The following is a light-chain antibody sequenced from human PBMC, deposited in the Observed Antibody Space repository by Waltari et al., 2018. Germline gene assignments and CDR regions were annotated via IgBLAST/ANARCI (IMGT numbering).Light chain of an antibody. V-gene: IGKV4-1*01. CDR3: QQYLRVPLT. Sequence: DIVMTQSPESLTMSLGERATINCKSSQSLLDRTNNKNNLAWYQKKPGGPPRLLIYWAYTRESGIPDRFGGSGSGTDFTLTVSNLQAEDVGVYYCQQYLRVPLTFGGGTKVEI. J-gene: IGKJ4*01. CDR1: QSLLDRTNNKNN. CDR2: WAY.